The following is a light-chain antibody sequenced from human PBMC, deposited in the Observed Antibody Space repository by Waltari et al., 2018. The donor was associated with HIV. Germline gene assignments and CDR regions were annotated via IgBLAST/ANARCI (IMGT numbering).Light chain of an antibody. J-gene: IGLJ2*01. V-gene: IGLV3-10*01. CDR2: EDS. Sequence: SYELTQPPSVSVSPGQTARITCSGDALPKKYAYWYQQKSGQGPVRVIYEDSKRPSGIRGRCSGSSSGTVATLTISGAQVEDESDYYCYSTDTSGHHRVFGGGTKLTVL. CDR3: YSTDTSGHHRV. CDR1: ALPKKY.